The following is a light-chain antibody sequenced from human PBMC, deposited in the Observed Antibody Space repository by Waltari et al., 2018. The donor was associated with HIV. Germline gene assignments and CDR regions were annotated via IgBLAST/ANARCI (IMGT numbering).Light chain of an antibody. CDR3: HMWDTTRVL. Sequence: SYVLTQPPSVSVAPGKTASITCAGTNLQSNSVHWYLQKAGQAPGLGIFDDSDRRSGIPGRFSGSKSGNTATLTIIRVEAGDEADYYCHMWDTTRVLFGGGTKLTVL. J-gene: IGLJ2*01. V-gene: IGLV3-21*04. CDR2: DDS. CDR1: NLQSNS.